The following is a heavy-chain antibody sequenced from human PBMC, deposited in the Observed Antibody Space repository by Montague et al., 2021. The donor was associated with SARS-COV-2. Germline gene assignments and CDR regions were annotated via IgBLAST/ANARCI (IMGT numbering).Heavy chain of an antibody. J-gene: IGHJ5*02. CDR3: ARDGYSSGWNGLHWFDP. CDR2: IDTSGST. V-gene: IGHV4-61*02. CDR1: IGSISSGSYY. D-gene: IGHD6-25*01. Sequence: TLSLTCTVSIGSISSGSYYWSWIRQPAGKGLEWIGRIDTSGSTNYXPSLKSRVTISVDTSKNQFSLELSSVTAADTAVYYCARDGYSSGWNGLHWFDPWGQGTLVTVSS.